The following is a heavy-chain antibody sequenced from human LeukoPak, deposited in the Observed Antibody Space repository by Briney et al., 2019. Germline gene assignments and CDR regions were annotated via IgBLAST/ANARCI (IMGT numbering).Heavy chain of an antibody. Sequence: GGSLRLSCAASGITFRSYGMHWVRQAPGKGLEWVAFIWYDGSNKYYADSVKGRFTISRDNSRNTLFLQMNSLRAEDTAVYYCATDRATQYFDYWGQGTLVSVSS. CDR1: GITFRSYG. D-gene: IGHD2-15*01. CDR2: IWYDGSNK. V-gene: IGHV3-30*02. CDR3: ATDRATQYFDY. J-gene: IGHJ4*02.